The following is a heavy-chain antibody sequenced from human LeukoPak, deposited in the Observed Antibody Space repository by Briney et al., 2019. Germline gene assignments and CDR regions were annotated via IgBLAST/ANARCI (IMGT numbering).Heavy chain of an antibody. D-gene: IGHD6-6*01. CDR1: GFTVSSNY. CDR3: AKVAYSSSSDLGNSLGFDY. CDR2: ISGSGGST. V-gene: IGHV3-23*01. J-gene: IGHJ4*02. Sequence: PGGSLRLSCAASGFTVSSNYMNWVRQAPGKGLEWVSVISGSGGSTHYADSVKGRFTISGDNSKNTLYLQMNGLRADDTAVYYCAKVAYSSSSDLGNSLGFDYWGQGSLVTVSS.